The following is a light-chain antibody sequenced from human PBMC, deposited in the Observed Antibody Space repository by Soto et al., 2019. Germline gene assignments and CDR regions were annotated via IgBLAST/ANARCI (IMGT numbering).Light chain of an antibody. CDR1: SSDVGSYIL. J-gene: IGLJ3*02. V-gene: IGLV2-23*01. CDR2: EGS. CDR3: CSYAGSNTWV. Sequence: QSVLTQPASVSGSPGQSITISCTGTSSDVGSYILVSWYQQHPGKAPKLMIYEGSKRPSGVSNRFSGSKSGNTASLTMSGLQAEDEADYYCCSYAGSNTWVFGGGTKLTVL.